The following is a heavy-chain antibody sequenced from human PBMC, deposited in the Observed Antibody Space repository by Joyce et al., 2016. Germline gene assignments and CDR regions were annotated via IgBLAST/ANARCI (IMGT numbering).Heavy chain of an antibody. CDR1: EFAFSSHA. CDR2: MSYDGSHQ. Sequence: QVPQLESGGGVAQPGRSLRLSCAASEFAFSSHAMHWVRQGPGKGREWVAVMSYDGSHQYYADSGRGRLTSSRDNSQNTLYLQMNSLRVEDTAVYYCTRSSRTGYTAGWPDFDYWGQGTLVTVSS. CDR3: TRSSRTGYTAGWPDFDY. D-gene: IGHD2-2*02. V-gene: IGHV3-30*03. J-gene: IGHJ4*02.